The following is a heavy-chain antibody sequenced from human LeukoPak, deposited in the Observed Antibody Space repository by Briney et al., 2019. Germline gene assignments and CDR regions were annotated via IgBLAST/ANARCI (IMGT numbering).Heavy chain of an antibody. J-gene: IGHJ4*02. CDR2: IYHSGST. Sequence: SETLSLTCTVSGDSISSYYWSWIRQPPGKGLEWIGSIYHSGSTYYNPSLKSRVTISVDTSKNQFSLKLSSVTAADTAVYYCARAKYSNCFDYWGQGTLVTVSS. CDR3: ARAKYSNCFDY. CDR1: GDSISSYY. V-gene: IGHV4-38-2*02. D-gene: IGHD4-11*01.